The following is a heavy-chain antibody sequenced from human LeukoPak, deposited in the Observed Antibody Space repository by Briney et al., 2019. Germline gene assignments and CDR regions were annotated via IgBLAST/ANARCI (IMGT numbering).Heavy chain of an antibody. CDR2: IIPILGIA. CDR1: GGTFSSYA. J-gene: IGHJ4*02. Sequence: GSSVKVSCKASGGTFSSYANSWVRQAPGQGLEWMGRIIPILGIANYAQKFQGRVTITADKSTSTAYMELSSLRSEDTAVYYCAAEGIVGAHPPFDYWGQGTLVTVSS. D-gene: IGHD1-26*01. V-gene: IGHV1-69*04. CDR3: AAEGIVGAHPPFDY.